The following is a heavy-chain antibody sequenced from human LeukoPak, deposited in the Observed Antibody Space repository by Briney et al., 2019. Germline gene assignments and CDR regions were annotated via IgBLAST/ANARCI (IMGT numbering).Heavy chain of an antibody. D-gene: IGHD6-13*01. V-gene: IGHV4-34*01. Sequence: SETLSLTCAVYGGSFNDYYWSWIRQTPGKGLEWIGEINHSGSTNYNPSLKSRVIISVDTSKNQFSLKLSSVTAADTAVYYCARGYSSRWFNSYYFAFWGQGTLVTVS. CDR1: GGSFNDYY. CDR3: ARGYSSRWFNSYYFAF. CDR2: INHSGST. J-gene: IGHJ4*02.